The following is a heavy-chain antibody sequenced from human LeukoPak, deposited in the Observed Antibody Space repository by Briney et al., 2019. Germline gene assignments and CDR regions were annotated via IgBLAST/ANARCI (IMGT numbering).Heavy chain of an antibody. CDR3: AKDLATPTNYFYYYMDV. V-gene: IGHV3-30*18. CDR1: GFTFSSYG. J-gene: IGHJ6*03. CDR2: ISYDGSNK. Sequence: GGSLRLSCAASGFTFSSYGMHWVRQAPGKGLEWVAVISYDGSNKYYADSVKGRFTISRDNSKNTLYLQMNSLRAEDTAVYYCAKDLATPTNYFYYYMDVWGKGTTVTISS.